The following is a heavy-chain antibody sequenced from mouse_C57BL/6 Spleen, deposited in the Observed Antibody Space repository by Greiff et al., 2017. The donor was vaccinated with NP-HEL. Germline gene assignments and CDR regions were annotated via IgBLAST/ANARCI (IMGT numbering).Heavy chain of an antibody. J-gene: IGHJ4*01. Sequence: QVQLQQSGPELVKPGASVKISCKASGYAFSSSWMNWVKQRPGKGLEWIGRIYPGDGDTNYNGKFKGKATLTADKSSSTAYMQLSSLTSEDSAVYFCARSDYDSYYAMDYWGQGTSVTVSS. CDR3: ARSDYDSYYAMDY. CDR2: IYPGDGDT. D-gene: IGHD2-4*01. V-gene: IGHV1-82*01. CDR1: GYAFSSSW.